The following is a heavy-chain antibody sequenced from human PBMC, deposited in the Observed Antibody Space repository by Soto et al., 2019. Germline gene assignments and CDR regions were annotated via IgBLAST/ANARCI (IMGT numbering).Heavy chain of an antibody. D-gene: IGHD2-15*01. CDR2: IFSSGST. Sequence: SETLSITCTVSGGSINTFYWSWVRQPAGKGLEWIGRIFSSGSTSYNPSLKSRVTISVDTSKNQFSLKPSSVTAADTAVYYCARETLGYCSGGSCYNWFDPWGQGTLVTVSS. CDR3: ARETLGYCSGGSCYNWFDP. J-gene: IGHJ5*02. V-gene: IGHV4-4*07. CDR1: GGSINTFY.